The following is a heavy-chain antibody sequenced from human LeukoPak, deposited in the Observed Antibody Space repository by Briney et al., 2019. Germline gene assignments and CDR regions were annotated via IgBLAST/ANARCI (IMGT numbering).Heavy chain of an antibody. Sequence: GASVKVSCTASGYTFTSYDINWVRQATGQGLEWVGWMNPNSGNTGYAQKFQGRVTMTRNTSISTAYMELSSLRYEDTAVYYCARSYDFWSGYYYYYYYGMDVWGQGTTVTVSS. J-gene: IGHJ6*02. CDR1: GYTFTSYD. V-gene: IGHV1-8*01. CDR3: ARSYDFWSGYYYYYYYGMDV. CDR2: MNPNSGNT. D-gene: IGHD3-3*01.